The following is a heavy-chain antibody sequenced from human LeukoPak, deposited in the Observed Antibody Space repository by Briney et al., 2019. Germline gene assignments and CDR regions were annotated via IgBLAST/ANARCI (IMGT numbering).Heavy chain of an antibody. D-gene: IGHD6-25*01. Sequence: GGSLRLSFAASGFTFSSYAMSWVRPAPGKGRGWVSAIICSGGSTYYADSVKRRFTISRDNSKNTLYLQMNSLRAEDTAVYYCANAGQRGDWGQGTLVTVSS. CDR3: ANAGQRGD. V-gene: IGHV3-23*01. CDR1: GFTFSSYA. J-gene: IGHJ4*02. CDR2: IICSGGST.